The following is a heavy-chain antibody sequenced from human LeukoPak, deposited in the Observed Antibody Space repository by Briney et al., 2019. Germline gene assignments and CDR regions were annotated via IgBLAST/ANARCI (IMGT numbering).Heavy chain of an antibody. Sequence: GGSLRLSCTASGCTVSSNYMSWVRQAPGKGLEWVGFIYSGGSTYYADSVKGRFTISRDNSKNTLYLQMNTLRAEDTAVYYCAKPEDSGYDGLVWGQGTLVTVSS. D-gene: IGHD5-12*01. CDR2: IYSGGST. J-gene: IGHJ4*02. CDR1: GCTVSSNY. CDR3: AKPEDSGYDGLV. V-gene: IGHV3-53*01.